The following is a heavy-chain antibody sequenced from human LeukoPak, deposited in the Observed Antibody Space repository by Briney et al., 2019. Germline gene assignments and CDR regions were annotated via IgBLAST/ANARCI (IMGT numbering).Heavy chain of an antibody. V-gene: IGHV3-53*01. CDR1: GFTVSSND. CDR3: ARAYGDYSGLDP. J-gene: IGHJ5*02. D-gene: IGHD4-17*01. Sequence: QTGGSLRLSCAASGFTVSSNDMSWVRQAPGKGLECISVIYSGGSTDYADSVKGRLTISRDNSKNTLYLQMNSLRAEDTAVYYCARAYGDYSGLDPWGQGTLVTVSS. CDR2: IYSGGST.